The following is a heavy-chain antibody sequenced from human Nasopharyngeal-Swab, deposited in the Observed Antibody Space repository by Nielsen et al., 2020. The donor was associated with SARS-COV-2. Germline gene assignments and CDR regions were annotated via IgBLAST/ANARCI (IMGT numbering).Heavy chain of an antibody. Sequence: GESLKISCAASGFTFSRYGMHWVRQAPGKGLEWVAVISFDGGHKYFAESVKGRFTISRDNSKNTLYLQMNSLRAEDTAVYYCAKDRGGGYSCYDRFDYWGQGTLVTVSS. CDR2: ISFDGGHK. D-gene: IGHD5-12*01. J-gene: IGHJ4*02. CDR1: GFTFSRYG. V-gene: IGHV3-30*18. CDR3: AKDRGGGYSCYDRFDY.